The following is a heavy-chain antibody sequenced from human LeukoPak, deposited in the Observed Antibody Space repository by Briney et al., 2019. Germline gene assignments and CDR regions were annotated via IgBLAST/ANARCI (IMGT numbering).Heavy chain of an antibody. D-gene: IGHD2-21*02. J-gene: IGHJ4*01. V-gene: IGHV3-9*01. CDR1: GFTFDDYA. CDR2: LHSNGAFT. Sequence: GRSLRLSCAASGFTFDDYAMHWVRQAPGKGLEWVARLHSNGAFTTYADSVKGRFTISRDTAKNTLYLQMNSLRVEDTAVYYCARFVVVTAGDYWGQGTLVTVSS. CDR3: ARFVVVTAGDY.